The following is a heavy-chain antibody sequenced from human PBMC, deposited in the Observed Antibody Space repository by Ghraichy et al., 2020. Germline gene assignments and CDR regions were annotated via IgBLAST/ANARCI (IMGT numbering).Heavy chain of an antibody. CDR1: GYTFTSYA. CDR3: ARDCSGGSCYYYGMDV. V-gene: IGHV7-4-1*02. J-gene: IGHJ6*02. D-gene: IGHD2-15*01. CDR2: INTNTGNP. Sequence: ASVKVSCKASGYTFTSYAINWVRQAPGQGLEWMGWINTNTGNPTYAQGFTGRFVFSLDTSVSTAYLQISSLKAEDTAVYYCARDCSGGSCYYYGMDVWGQGTTVTVSS.